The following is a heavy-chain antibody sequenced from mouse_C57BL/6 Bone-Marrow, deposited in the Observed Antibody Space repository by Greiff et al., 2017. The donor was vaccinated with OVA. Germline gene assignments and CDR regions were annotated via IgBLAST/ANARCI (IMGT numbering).Heavy chain of an antibody. V-gene: IGHV5-9-1*02. J-gene: IGHJ1*03. CDR1: GFTFSSYA. Sequence: EVQRVESGEGLVKPGGSLKLSCAASGFTFSSYAMSWVRQTPEKRLEWVAYISSGGDYIYYADTVKGRFTISRDNARNTLYLQMSSLKSEDTAMYYCTRDKDYDTHWYFDVWGTGTTVTVSS. CDR3: TRDKDYDTHWYFDV. CDR2: ISSGGDYI. D-gene: IGHD1-1*01.